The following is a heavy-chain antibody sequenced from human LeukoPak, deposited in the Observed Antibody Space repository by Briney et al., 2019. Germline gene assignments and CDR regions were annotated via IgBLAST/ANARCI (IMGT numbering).Heavy chain of an antibody. CDR3: AKTYYYDSSGYSHYLAYDY. J-gene: IGHJ4*02. D-gene: IGHD3-22*01. CDR2: ISDSGDDT. Sequence: GGSLRLSCAASGFSFSSHAMSWVRQAPGKGLEWVSTISDSGDDTYYADSVKGRFTVSRDNSKNTLFLQLNSQRAEDTATYYCAKTYYYDSSGYSHYLAYDYWGQGTLVTVSS. V-gene: IGHV3-23*01. CDR1: GFSFSSHA.